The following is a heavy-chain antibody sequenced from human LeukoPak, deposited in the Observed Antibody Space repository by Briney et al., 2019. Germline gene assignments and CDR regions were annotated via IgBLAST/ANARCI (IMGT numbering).Heavy chain of an antibody. J-gene: IGHJ4*02. CDR3: ARGQYDSGGYHYGIRVFYFDY. D-gene: IGHD3-22*01. CDR1: GESFSGDF. CDR2: INHRGRT. Sequence: PSETLSLTCGVYGESFSGDFWTWLRQAPGKGLEWIGEINHRGRTNYSPSLTGRVTISVDTSMNQFSLQLRSVTAADTALYYCARGQYDSGGYHYGIRVFYFDYWGQGILVTVSS. V-gene: IGHV4-34*01.